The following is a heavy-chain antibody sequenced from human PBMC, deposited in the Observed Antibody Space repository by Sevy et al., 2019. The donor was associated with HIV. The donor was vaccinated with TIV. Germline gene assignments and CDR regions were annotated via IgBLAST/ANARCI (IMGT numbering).Heavy chain of an antibody. CDR1: GYTFTSYG. Sequence: ASVKVSCKASGYTFTSYGISWVRQAPGQGLEWMGWISAYNGNTNYAQKLQGRVTMTTDTSTSTAYMELRGLRSDDTAVYYCARALDTYSSSSPFDYWGQGTLVTVSS. CDR3: ARALDTYSSSSPFDY. V-gene: IGHV1-18*01. CDR2: ISAYNGNT. D-gene: IGHD6-6*01. J-gene: IGHJ4*02.